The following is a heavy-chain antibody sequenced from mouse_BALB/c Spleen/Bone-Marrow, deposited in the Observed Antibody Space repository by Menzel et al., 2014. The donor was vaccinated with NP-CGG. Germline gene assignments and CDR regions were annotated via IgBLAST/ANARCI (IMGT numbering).Heavy chain of an antibody. J-gene: IGHJ2*01. CDR2: IDPANGNT. CDR1: GFNIKDTY. D-gene: IGHD1-1*01. CDR3: ATNYYGYYFDS. Sequence: EVKLVESAAELVKPGASVKLSCTASGFNIKDTYMRWVKQRPEQGLEWIGRIDPANGNTKYYPKFQGKATITTDTSSNTAYLQLSSLTSEDTTVYYCATNYYGYYFDSWGQGTTLTVSS. V-gene: IGHV14-3*02.